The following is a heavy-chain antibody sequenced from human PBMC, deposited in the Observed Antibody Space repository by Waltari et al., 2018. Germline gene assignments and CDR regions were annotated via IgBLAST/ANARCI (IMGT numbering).Heavy chain of an antibody. V-gene: IGHV1-69*05. D-gene: IGHD3-3*01. CDR3: AKGTYFLTIFGVTITDL. CDR1: GGTFSSYA. J-gene: IGHJ5*02. CDR2: IIPIFGTA. Sequence: QVQLVQSGAEVKKPGSSVKVSCKASGGTFSSYAISWVRQAPGQGLEWMGGIIPIFGTANYAQKFQGRVTITTDESTSTAYMELSSLRSEDTAVYYCAKGTYFLTIFGVTITDLWGQGTLVTVSS.